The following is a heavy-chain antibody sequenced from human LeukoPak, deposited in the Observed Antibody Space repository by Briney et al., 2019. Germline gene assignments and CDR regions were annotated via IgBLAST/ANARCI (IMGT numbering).Heavy chain of an antibody. V-gene: IGHV3-7*01. J-gene: IGHJ4*02. D-gene: IGHD6-13*01. CDR3: ARDFPEYSSSWYVFAPGGHDY. CDR1: GFTFSSYS. Sequence: PGGSLRLSCAASGFTFSSYSMNWVRQAPGKGLEWVANIKQDGSEKYYVDSVKGRFTISRDNAKNSLYLQMNSLRAEDTAVYYCARDFPEYSSSWYVFAPGGHDYWGQGTLVTVSS. CDR2: IKQDGSEK.